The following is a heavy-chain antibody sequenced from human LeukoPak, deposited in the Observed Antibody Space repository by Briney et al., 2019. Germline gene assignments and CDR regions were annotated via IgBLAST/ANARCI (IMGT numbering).Heavy chain of an antibody. D-gene: IGHD1-1*01. CDR1: GFTFSSYG. CDR2: ISGSGGST. CDR3: ARTGGPTRGFDY. J-gene: IGHJ4*02. V-gene: IGHV3-23*01. Sequence: GGSLRLSCAASGFTFSSYGMSWVRQAPGKGLVWVSAISGSGGSTYYADSVKGRFTISRDNAKNSLYLQMNSLRAEDTAVYYCARTGGPTRGFDYWGQGTLVTVSS.